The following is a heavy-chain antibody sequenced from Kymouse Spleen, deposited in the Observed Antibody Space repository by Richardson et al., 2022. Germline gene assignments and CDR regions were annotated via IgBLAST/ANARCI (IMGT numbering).Heavy chain of an antibody. V-gene: IGHV3-30*18. CDR3: AKDLLAVAGPYYYYYGMDV. J-gene: IGHJ6*02. Sequence: QVQLVESGGGVVQPGRSLRLSCAASGFTFSSYGMHWVRQAPGKGLEWVAVISYDGSNKYYADSVKGRFTISRDNSKNTLYLQMNSLRAEDTAVYYCAKDLLAVAGPYYYYYGMDVWGQGTTVTVSS. CDR2: ISYDGSNK. D-gene: IGHD6-19*01. CDR1: GFTFSSYG.